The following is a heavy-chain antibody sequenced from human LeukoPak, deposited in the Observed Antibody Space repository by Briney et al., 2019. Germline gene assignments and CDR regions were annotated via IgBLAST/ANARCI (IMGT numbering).Heavy chain of an antibody. D-gene: IGHD3-3*01. J-gene: IGHJ4*02. CDR2: INPSGGSP. CDR1: GYTFTTYY. CDR3: AREGGSTIFGVVIKFFDY. Sequence: ASVKVSCKASGYTFTTYYIHWVRQAPGQGLEWMGIINPSGGSPTYAQKFQGRVTMTRDMSTSTVYMELSSLRSEDTAVYYCAREGGSTIFGVVIKFFDYWSQGTLVTVSS. V-gene: IGHV1-46*01.